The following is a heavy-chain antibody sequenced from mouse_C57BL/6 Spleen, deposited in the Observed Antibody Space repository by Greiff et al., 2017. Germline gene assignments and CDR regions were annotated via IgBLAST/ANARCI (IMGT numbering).Heavy chain of an antibody. D-gene: IGHD3-2*01. J-gene: IGHJ2*01. CDR3: ARRGRQGYYFDD. Sequence: EVKLVESGGGLVQPGGSLSLSCAASGFTFTDYYMSWVRQPPGKALEWLGFIRNKANGYTTEYSASVKGRFTISRDNSQSILYLQMNALRAEDSATYYCARRGRQGYYFDDWGQGTTLTVSS. CDR1: GFTFTDYY. V-gene: IGHV7-3*01. CDR2: IRNKANGYTT.